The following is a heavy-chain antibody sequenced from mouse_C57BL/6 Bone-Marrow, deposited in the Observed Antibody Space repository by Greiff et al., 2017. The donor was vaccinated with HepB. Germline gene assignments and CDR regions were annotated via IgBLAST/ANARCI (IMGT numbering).Heavy chain of an antibody. D-gene: IGHD2-3*01. Sequence: VKVVESGPGLVQPSQSLSITCTVSGFSLTSYGVHWVRQSPGKGLEWLGVIWSGGSTDYNAAFISRLSISKDNSKSQVFFKMNSLQADDTAIYYCARKGWLLDYYAMDYWGQGTSVTVSS. CDR2: IWSGGST. CDR1: GFSLTSYG. CDR3: ARKGWLLDYYAMDY. V-gene: IGHV2-2*01. J-gene: IGHJ4*01.